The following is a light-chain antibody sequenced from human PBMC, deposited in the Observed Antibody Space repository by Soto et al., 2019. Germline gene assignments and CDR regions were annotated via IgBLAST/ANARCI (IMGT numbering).Light chain of an antibody. CDR1: ESLLYRDGKIY. CDR3: MQGTHWPIA. Sequence: VVMTQSPLSLPVTLGQPASISXRSTESLLYRDGKIYVKGFHQWLCQSPRWVIYEVSDRGSGVPDRFRGSGAGTGFILKFSRVEAEDVGVYYGMQGTHWPIAFGQGT. CDR2: EVS. J-gene: IGKJ5*01. V-gene: IGKV2-30*01.